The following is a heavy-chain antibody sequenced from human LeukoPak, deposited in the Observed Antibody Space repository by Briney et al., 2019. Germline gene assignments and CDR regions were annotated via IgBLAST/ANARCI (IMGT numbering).Heavy chain of an antibody. Sequence: PSETLSLTCAVYGGSFSGYYWSWIRQPPGKGLEWIGEINHSGSTNYNPSLKSRVTISADTSKNQFSLKLSSVTAADTAVYYCARYSGSYFNFDYWGQGTLVTVSS. D-gene: IGHD1-26*01. V-gene: IGHV4-34*01. CDR3: ARYSGSYFNFDY. J-gene: IGHJ4*02. CDR2: INHSGST. CDR1: GGSFSGYY.